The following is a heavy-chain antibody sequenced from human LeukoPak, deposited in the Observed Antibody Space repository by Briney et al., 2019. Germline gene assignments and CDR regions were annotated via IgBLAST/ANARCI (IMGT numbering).Heavy chain of an antibody. CDR1: GYTFTSYD. Sequence: ASVKVSCTASGYTFTSYDINWVRQATGQGLEWMGWMNPNSGNTGYAQKFQGRVTITRNTSISTAYMELSSLRSEDTAVYYCAKSQRGYYPRRTYYYYMDVWGKGTTVTVSS. D-gene: IGHD1-26*01. CDR2: MNPNSGNT. V-gene: IGHV1-8*03. CDR3: AKSQRGYYPRRTYYYYMDV. J-gene: IGHJ6*03.